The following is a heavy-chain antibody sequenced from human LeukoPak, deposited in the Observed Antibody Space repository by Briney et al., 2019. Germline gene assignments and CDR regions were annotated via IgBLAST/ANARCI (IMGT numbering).Heavy chain of an antibody. CDR2: FNAATGGT. CDR3: ARAQYVRSPDGSLSVRGSSLGANDY. Sequence: ASVRVSCKASGYTFTTYFMDWVRQAPGQGVEWMGCFNAATGGTTYAQKLQGGVTLTWDTSISTAFMDLSRLESADTAVYSCARAQYVRSPDGSLSVRGSSLGANDYWGQGTLVTVSS. CDR1: GYTFTTYF. D-gene: IGHD5-24*01. V-gene: IGHV1-2*02. J-gene: IGHJ4*02.